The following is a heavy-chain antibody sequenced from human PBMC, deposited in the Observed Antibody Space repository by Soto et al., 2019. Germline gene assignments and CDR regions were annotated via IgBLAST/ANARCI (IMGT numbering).Heavy chain of an antibody. V-gene: IGHV4-39*01. CDR2: IYYSGST. CDR3: ARHLDYDILTGYYDNY. CDR1: GGSISSSSYY. Sequence: PSETLSLTCTVSGGSISSSSYYWGWIRQPPGKGLEWIGSIYYSGSTYYNPSLKSRVTISVDTSKNQFSLKLSSVTAADTAVYYCARHLDYDILTGYYDNYWGQGTPVTVSS. D-gene: IGHD3-9*01. J-gene: IGHJ4*02.